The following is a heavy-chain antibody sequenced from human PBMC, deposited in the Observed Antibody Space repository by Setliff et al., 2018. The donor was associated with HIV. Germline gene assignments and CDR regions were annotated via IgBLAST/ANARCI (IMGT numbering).Heavy chain of an antibody. Sequence: ASVKVSCKASGNTFISYGISWVRQAPGQGLEWMGWISPYNGNTKYSKKFQGRVTVTTDKSTSTAYMELRSLRFDDTAVYYCARVVQGFASERFTLKNWFDPWGQGTLVTV. CDR3: ARVVQGFASERFTLKNWFDP. CDR1: GNTFISYG. J-gene: IGHJ5*02. CDR2: ISPYNGNT. D-gene: IGHD3-16*01. V-gene: IGHV1-18*01.